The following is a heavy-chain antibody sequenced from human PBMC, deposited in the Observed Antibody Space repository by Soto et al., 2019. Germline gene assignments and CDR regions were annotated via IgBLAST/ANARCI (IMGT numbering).Heavy chain of an antibody. J-gene: IGHJ6*03. Sequence: GGSLRLSCAASGFTFSSYSMNWVRQAPGKGLEWVSYISSSSSTIYYADSVKGRCTISRDNAKNSLYLQMNSLRAEDTAVYYCARMGDLYGSGSYYNFHYYYMDVWGKGTTVTVSS. CDR3: ARMGDLYGSGSYYNFHYYYMDV. CDR2: ISSSSSTI. V-gene: IGHV3-48*01. D-gene: IGHD3-10*01. CDR1: GFTFSSYS.